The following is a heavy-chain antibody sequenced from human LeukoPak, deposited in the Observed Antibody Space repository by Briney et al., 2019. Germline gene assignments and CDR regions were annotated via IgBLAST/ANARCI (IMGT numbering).Heavy chain of an antibody. CDR3: ARPPEAAYDSSGYYLDY. D-gene: IGHD3-22*01. Sequence: GGSLRLSRAASGFTFSDYYMSWIRQAPGKGLEWVSYISSSGSTIYYADSVKGRFTISRDNAKNSLYLQMNSLRAEDTAVYYCARPPEAAYDSSGYYLDYWGQGTLVTVSS. CDR2: ISSSGSTI. CDR1: GFTFSDYY. V-gene: IGHV3-11*01. J-gene: IGHJ4*02.